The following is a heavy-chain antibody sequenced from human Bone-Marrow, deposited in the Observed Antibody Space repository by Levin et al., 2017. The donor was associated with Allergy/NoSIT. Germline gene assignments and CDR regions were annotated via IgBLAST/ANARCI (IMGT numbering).Heavy chain of an antibody. J-gene: IGHJ5*02. CDR3: ARADSMCGAQANYFDP. V-gene: IGHV1-18*01. D-gene: IGHD4/OR15-4a*01. CDR1: GYNFATYG. CDR2: ISAYNGNT. Sequence: ASVKVSCKASGYNFATYGFIWVRQAPGQGLEWMGWISAYNGNTNYLKKFQGRLTMTTDTATTTASMELRNLRSDDTAIYYCARADSMCGAQANYFDPWGQGTLVTVSS.